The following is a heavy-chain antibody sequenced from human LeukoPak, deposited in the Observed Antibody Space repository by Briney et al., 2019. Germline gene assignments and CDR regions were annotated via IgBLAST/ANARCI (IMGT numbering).Heavy chain of an antibody. Sequence: SETLSLTCTVSGGSISSYYWSWIRQPAGKGLEWIGRIYTSGSTNYNPSLKSRVTMSVDTSTNQFSLKLSSVTAADTAVYYCARGAKELYYYYYYMDVWGKGTTVTVSS. J-gene: IGHJ6*03. CDR1: GGSISSYY. CDR2: IYTSGST. V-gene: IGHV4-4*07. D-gene: IGHD1-7*01. CDR3: ARGAKELYYYYYYMDV.